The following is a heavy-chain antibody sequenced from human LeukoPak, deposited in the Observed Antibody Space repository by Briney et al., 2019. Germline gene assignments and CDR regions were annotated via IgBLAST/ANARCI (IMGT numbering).Heavy chain of an antibody. CDR1: GYTFTSYG. Sequence: EASVKVSCKASGYTFTSYGISWVRQAPGQGLEWMGWISAYNGNTNYAQKLQGRVTMTTDTSTSTAYMEPRSLRSDDTAVYYCATTPTGTTGDAFDIWGQGTMVTVSS. CDR2: ISAYNGNT. D-gene: IGHD1-1*01. J-gene: IGHJ3*02. CDR3: ATTPTGTTGDAFDI. V-gene: IGHV1-18*01.